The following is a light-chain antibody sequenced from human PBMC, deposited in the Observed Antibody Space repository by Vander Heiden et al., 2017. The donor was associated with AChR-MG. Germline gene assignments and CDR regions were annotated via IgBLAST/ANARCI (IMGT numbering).Light chain of an antibody. CDR2: DTL. V-gene: IGKV3-11*01. J-gene: IGKJ1*01. Sequence: VLTHSPATMSFSPGETANLPRRASQSLGTRLAWYRHIPGQPPRLLIFDTLKRAPGIPPRFRGSGSRTDFTLTLGRLEAGDSAVYYCQQRSFWPRTFGPGTHVEV. CDR3: QQRSFWPRT. CDR1: QSLGTR.